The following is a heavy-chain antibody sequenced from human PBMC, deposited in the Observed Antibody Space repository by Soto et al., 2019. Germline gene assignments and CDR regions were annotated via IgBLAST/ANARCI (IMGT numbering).Heavy chain of an antibody. CDR1: GASMSSTGSS. D-gene: IGHD2-21*02. V-gene: IGHV4-30-2*06. J-gene: IGHJ4*02. Sequence: TMSLTCALYGASMSSTGSSWDWLLQSPGKGLEWIGYIYNSGSTFYNPSLKSRLTISVDRSKNQLSLQLNSVTAADTAVYYCASSRVVTTYFDYWGQGALVNVSS. CDR3: ASSRVVTTYFDY. CDR2: IYNSGST.